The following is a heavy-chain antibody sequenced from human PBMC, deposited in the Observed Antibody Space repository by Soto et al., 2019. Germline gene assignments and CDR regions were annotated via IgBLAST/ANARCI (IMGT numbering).Heavy chain of an antibody. Sequence: ESGGGLVKPGGSLRLSCAASGFTFSSYSMNWVRQAPGKGLEWVSSISSSSSYIYYADSVKGRFTISRDNAKNSLYLQMNSLRAEDTAVYYCARSRRAARPYYYMDVWGKGTTVTVSS. D-gene: IGHD6-6*01. CDR1: GFTFSSYS. CDR3: ARSRRAARPYYYMDV. V-gene: IGHV3-21*01. CDR2: ISSSSSYI. J-gene: IGHJ6*03.